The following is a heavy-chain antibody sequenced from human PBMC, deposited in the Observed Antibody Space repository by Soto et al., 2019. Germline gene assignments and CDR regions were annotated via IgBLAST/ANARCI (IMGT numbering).Heavy chain of an antibody. V-gene: IGHV4-39*01. CDR3: ARLFDDSSGYDFDY. D-gene: IGHD3-22*01. Sequence: QLQLQESGPGLVKPSETLSLTCTVSGGSISSSSYYWGWIRQPPGKGLEWIGSIYYSGSTYYNPSLKSRVTISVDTSKNQFSRKLSSVTAADTAVYYCARLFDDSSGYDFDYWGQGTLVTVSS. J-gene: IGHJ4*02. CDR1: GGSISSSSYY. CDR2: IYYSGST.